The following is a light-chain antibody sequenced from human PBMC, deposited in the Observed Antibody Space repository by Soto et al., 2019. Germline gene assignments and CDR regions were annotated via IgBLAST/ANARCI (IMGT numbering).Light chain of an antibody. J-gene: IGKJ1*01. CDR1: QDINTN. V-gene: IGKV1-27*01. CDR3: QKYNSAPRP. Sequence: DIQMTQSPSSLSASVGDRVTITCRASQDINTNLAWFQQRPGKAPKILIFAASFLQSGAPSRFRGSGSGTDFTLTISSLQPDDFGTYYCQKYNSAPRPFGQGTKVEMK. CDR2: AAS.